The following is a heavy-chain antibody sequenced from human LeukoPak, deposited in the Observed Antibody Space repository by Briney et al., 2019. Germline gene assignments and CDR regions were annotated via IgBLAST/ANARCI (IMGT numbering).Heavy chain of an antibody. J-gene: IGHJ6*04. CDR2: FGPEDGET. D-gene: IGHD2-15*01. CDR3: AAYCSGGSCYSDYYYYGMDV. Sequence: SVKVSCKVSRYTLTELSMHWVRQDPGKALEWTGVFGPEDGETVYAQKFEGRVTMTENTSTDTAYMELSSLRSEDTAVYYRAAYCSGGSCYSDYYYYGMDVWGKGTTVTVSS. CDR1: RYTLTELS. V-gene: IGHV1-24*01.